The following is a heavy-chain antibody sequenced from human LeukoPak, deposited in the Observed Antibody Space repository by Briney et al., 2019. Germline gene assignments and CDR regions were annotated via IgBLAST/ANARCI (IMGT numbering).Heavy chain of an antibody. CDR1: GYTFTSYG. CDR2: ISAYKGNT. V-gene: IGHV1-18*01. Sequence: ASVKVSCKASGYTFTSYGISWVRQAPGQGLEGRGWISAYKGNTNYAQKLQGRVTMTTDTSTSTAYMELRSLRSDDTAVDYCAGATITMVRGVSGFDYWGQGTLVTVSS. CDR3: AGATITMVRGVSGFDY. J-gene: IGHJ4*02. D-gene: IGHD3-10*01.